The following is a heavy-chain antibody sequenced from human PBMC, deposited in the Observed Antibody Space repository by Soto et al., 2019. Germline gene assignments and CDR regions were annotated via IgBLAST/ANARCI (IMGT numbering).Heavy chain of an antibody. V-gene: IGHV1-69*06. J-gene: IGHJ6*02. CDR1: GGPLSSYA. Sequence: SVKVACKSSGGPLSSYAISLVRQAPGQGLEWMGGIIPIFGTANYAQKFQGRVTITADKSTSTAYMELRSLRSEDTAVYYCARGEVVVVPAAYYYYYYGMDVWGQGTTVTVSS. D-gene: IGHD2-2*01. CDR2: IIPIFGTA. CDR3: ARGEVVVVPAAYYYYYYGMDV.